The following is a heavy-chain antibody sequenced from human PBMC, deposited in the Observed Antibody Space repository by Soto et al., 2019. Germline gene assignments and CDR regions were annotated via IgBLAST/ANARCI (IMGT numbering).Heavy chain of an antibody. J-gene: IGHJ4*02. CDR2: ISGSGDST. CDR3: AKRGSGSQFDY. V-gene: IGHV3-23*01. D-gene: IGHD2-15*01. CDR1: GFTFSSYA. Sequence: EVELLESGGGLVQPGGSLRLSCAASGFTFSSYAMSWVRQAPGKGLEWVSVISGSGDSTYYADSVKGRFTISRDNSKNTLYLQMNRLRAEDTAVYYCAKRGSGSQFDYWCQGTLVTVSS.